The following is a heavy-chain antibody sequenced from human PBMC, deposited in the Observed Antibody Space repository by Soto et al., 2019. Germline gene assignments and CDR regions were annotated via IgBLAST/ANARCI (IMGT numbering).Heavy chain of an antibody. Sequence: QVQLVQSGAEVKKPGSSVKVSCKASGDTFDNYAIAWVRQAPGQGLEWMGGIIPLFGAPNYAQKFQGRLTITAHTSTSTAYMELRRLTSVDTASYFCAADLAGGHQPVPRGFDAWGQGTLVTVSS. CDR3: AADLAGGHQPVPRGFDA. J-gene: IGHJ5*02. CDR2: IIPLFGAP. V-gene: IGHV1-69*06. D-gene: IGHD3-10*01. CDR1: GDTFDNYA.